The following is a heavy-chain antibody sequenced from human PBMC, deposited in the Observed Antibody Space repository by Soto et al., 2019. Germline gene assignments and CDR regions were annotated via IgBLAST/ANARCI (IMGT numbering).Heavy chain of an antibody. CDR2: IYYSGST. V-gene: IGHV4-31*03. D-gene: IGHD3-10*01. CDR1: GGSISSGGYY. Sequence: SETLSLTFTVSGGSISSGGYYWSWIRQHPGKGLEWIGYIYYSGSTYYNPSLKGRVTISVDTSKNQFSLKLSSVTAADTAVYYCASSITMVRGVIDWFDPWGQGTLVTVSS. CDR3: ASSITMVRGVIDWFDP. J-gene: IGHJ5*02.